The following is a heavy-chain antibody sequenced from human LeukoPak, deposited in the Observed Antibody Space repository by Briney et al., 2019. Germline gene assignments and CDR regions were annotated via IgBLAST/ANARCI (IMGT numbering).Heavy chain of an antibody. CDR3: ARPRVEMATITAYYFDY. CDR1: GYSFTSYW. D-gene: IGHD5-24*01. J-gene: IGHJ4*02. CDR2: IYPGDSDT. V-gene: IGHV5-51*01. Sequence: GESLKISCKGSGYSFTSYWIGWMRQMPGKGLEWMGIIYPGDSDTRYSPSFQGQVTISADKSISTAYLQWSSLKASDTAMYYCARPRVEMATITAYYFDYWGQGTLVTVSS.